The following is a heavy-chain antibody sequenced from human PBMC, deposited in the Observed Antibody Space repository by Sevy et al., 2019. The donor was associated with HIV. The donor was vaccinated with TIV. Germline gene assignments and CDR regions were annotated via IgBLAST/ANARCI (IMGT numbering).Heavy chain of an antibody. CDR1: GVSISGGAYY. D-gene: IGHD2-15*01. CDR3: ARRGDNNWFDP. CDR2: ISYTGSA. V-gene: IGHV4-39*01. Sequence: SETLSLTCTVSGVSISGGAYYWGWIRQPPGKGLEWVGSISYTGSAYYHPSLKRRGTISVDTSKNQFSLKLTSVTAADSAVYYCARRGDNNWFDPWGQGTLVTVSS. J-gene: IGHJ5*02.